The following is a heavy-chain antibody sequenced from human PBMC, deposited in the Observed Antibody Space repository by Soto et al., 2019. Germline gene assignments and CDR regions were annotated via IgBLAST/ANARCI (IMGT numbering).Heavy chain of an antibody. Sequence: EQLQQWGAGLLKPSETLSLTCAVYGGSFSGYYWSWIRQPPGKGLEWIGEINHSGSTNYNPSLKSRVTISVDTSKNQFSLKLSSVTAADTAVYYCAVAVAATDDAFDIWGQGTMVTVSS. CDR1: GGSFSGYY. D-gene: IGHD2-15*01. J-gene: IGHJ3*02. CDR2: INHSGST. CDR3: AVAVAATDDAFDI. V-gene: IGHV4-34*01.